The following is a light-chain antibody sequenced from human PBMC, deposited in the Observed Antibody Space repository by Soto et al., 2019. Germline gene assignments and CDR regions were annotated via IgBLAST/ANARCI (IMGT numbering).Light chain of an antibody. Sequence: QSVLTQPASVSGSPGQSITISCTGTSSDVGGNKYVSWYQNYPGKAPKLMICDVSNRPSGVSNRFSGSKSGNTASLTISGLQAEDEADYYCSAFTGTTYVFGTGTKVTVL. CDR2: DVS. CDR3: SAFTGTTYV. V-gene: IGLV2-14*03. J-gene: IGLJ1*01. CDR1: SSDVGGNKY.